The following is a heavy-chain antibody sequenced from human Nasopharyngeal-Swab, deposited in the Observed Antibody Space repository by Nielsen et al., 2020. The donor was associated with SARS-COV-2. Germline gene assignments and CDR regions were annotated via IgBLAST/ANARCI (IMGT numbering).Heavy chain of an antibody. D-gene: IGHD3-10*01. Sequence: SVPVSCKASGFILISSPVQWVRQARGKRLEWMGWIVVGSGNTNYAQKFQEGVTVTIHMSTSTAYVELSSLRYEDTAVYYCAAEGEYYGSVSRPGMDVWGQGTTVTVSS. CDR1: GFILISSP. CDR2: IVVGSGNT. J-gene: IGHJ6*02. V-gene: IGHV1-58*01. CDR3: AAEGEYYGSVSRPGMDV.